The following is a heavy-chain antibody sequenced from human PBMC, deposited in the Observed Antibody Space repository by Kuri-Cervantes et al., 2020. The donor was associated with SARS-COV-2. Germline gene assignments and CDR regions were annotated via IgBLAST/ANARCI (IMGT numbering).Heavy chain of an antibody. J-gene: IGHJ3*02. CDR2: IYTSGST. V-gene: IGHV4-61*09. Sequence: LRLSCTVSGGSISSGSYYWSWIRQPAGKGLEWIGYIYTSGSTNYNPSLKSRVTISIDTSKNQFSLKLSPVTAADTAVYYCARFPTHLTMIVFGAFDIWGQGTMVTVSS. CDR1: GGSISSGSYY. CDR3: ARFPTHLTMIVFGAFDI. D-gene: IGHD3-22*01.